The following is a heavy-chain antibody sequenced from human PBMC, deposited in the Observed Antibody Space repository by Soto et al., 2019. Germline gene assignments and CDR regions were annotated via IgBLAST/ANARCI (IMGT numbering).Heavy chain of an antibody. Sequence: GASVKVSCKASGYTFTSYAMHWVRQAPGQRLEWMGWINAGNGNTKYSQKFQGRVTITRDTSASTAYMELSSLRSEDTAVYYCARVSVLMVYAIYGMDVWGQGTTVTGSS. CDR2: INAGNGNT. V-gene: IGHV1-3*01. CDR3: ARVSVLMVYAIYGMDV. D-gene: IGHD2-8*01. J-gene: IGHJ6*02. CDR1: GYTFTSYA.